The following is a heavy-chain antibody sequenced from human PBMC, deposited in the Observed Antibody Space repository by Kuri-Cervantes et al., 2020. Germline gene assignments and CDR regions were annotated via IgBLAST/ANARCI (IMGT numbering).Heavy chain of an antibody. V-gene: IGHV3-30-3*01. D-gene: IGHD1-26*01. CDR1: GFTFSSYA. J-gene: IGHJ4*02. CDR3: AKDIRRPSTGIVGATTGDY. CDR2: ISYDGSNK. Sequence: GESLKISCAASGFTFSSYAMHWVRQAPGKGLEWVAVISYDGSNKYYADSVKGRFTISRDNSKNTLYLQMNSLRAEDTAVYYCAKDIRRPSTGIVGATTGDYWGQGTLVTVSS.